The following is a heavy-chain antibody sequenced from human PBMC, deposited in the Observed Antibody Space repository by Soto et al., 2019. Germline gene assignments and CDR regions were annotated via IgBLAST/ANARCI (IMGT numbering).Heavy chain of an antibody. D-gene: IGHD1-26*01. CDR3: AKDKDSGRYLMGSLAN. Sequence: EVQLVESGGGLVQPGRSLTLSCAASGFTFGDYAMHWLRQVPGKGLEWVSGVNWNSASLAYADSVKGRFTITRDNAKNSLHLHKSSLGPEDTALYYCAKDKDSGRYLMGSLANWGQGTLVVVSS. CDR2: VNWNSASL. CDR1: GFTFGDYA. V-gene: IGHV3-9*01. J-gene: IGHJ4*02.